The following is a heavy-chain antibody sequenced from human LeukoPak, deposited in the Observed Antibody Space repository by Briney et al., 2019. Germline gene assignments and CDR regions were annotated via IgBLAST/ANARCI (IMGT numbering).Heavy chain of an antibody. CDR1: GFTLCSYG. CDR2: ISYGGSNK. CDR3: AKGSGWYGQVGMDV. V-gene: IGHV3-30*18. J-gene: IGHJ6*04. Sequence: PGRSLRLSCAASGFTLCSYGMHWVRQAPGKGLEGVAVISYGGSNKYYADSVKGRFTISRDNSKNTLDLQMNSLRAEDTAVYYCAKGSGWYGQVGMDVWGKGTTVTVSS. D-gene: IGHD6-19*01.